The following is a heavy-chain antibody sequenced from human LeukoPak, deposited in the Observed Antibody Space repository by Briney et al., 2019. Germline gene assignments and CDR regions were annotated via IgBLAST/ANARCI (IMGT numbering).Heavy chain of an antibody. Sequence: GGSLRLSCAASGFTFSSYAMSWVRQAPRKGREWGSAISGSGGSTYYADSVKGRFTISRDNSKNTLYLQMNSLRAEDTAVYYWAKDANSYSGYDFYFDYWGQGTLVTVSS. D-gene: IGHD5-12*01. J-gene: IGHJ4*02. CDR1: GFTFSSYA. V-gene: IGHV3-23*01. CDR2: ISGSGGST. CDR3: AKDANSYSGYDFYFDY.